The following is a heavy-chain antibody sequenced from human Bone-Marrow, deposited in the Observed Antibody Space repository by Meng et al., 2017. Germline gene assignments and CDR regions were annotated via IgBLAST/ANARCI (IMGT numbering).Heavy chain of an antibody. D-gene: IGHD1-26*01. J-gene: IGHJ5*02. CDR2: IKQDGSEK. V-gene: IGHV3-7*01. Sequence: GESLKISCAASGFTFSSYGMHWVRQAPGKGLEWVANIKQDGSEKYYVDSVEGRFTISRDNAKNSLYLQMNSLRAEDTAVYYCARWKLRGAFDPWGQGTLVTGSS. CDR3: ARWKLRGAFDP. CDR1: GFTFSSYG.